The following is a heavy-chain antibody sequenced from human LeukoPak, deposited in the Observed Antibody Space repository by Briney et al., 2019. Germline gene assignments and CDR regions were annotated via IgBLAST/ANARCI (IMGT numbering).Heavy chain of an antibody. J-gene: IGHJ3*02. V-gene: IGHV4-31*03. CDR1: GGSISSGGYY. CDR2: IYYSGST. Sequence: SETLSLTCTVSGGSISSGGYYWSWIRQHPGKGLEWLGYIYYSGSTYYNPSLKSRVTISVDTSKNQFSLKLSSVTAADTAVYYCARDEGFGYCSSTSCYRGLGGAFDIWGQGTMVTVSS. D-gene: IGHD2-2*02. CDR3: ARDEGFGYCSSTSCYRGLGGAFDI.